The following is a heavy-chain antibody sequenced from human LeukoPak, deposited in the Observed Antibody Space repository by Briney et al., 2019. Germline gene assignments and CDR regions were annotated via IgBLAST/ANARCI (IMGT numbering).Heavy chain of an antibody. V-gene: IGHV3-7*01. J-gene: IGHJ4*02. CDR2: IKQDGSEK. CDR1: GFIFSSYW. Sequence: GGSLGLSCAASGFIFSSYWMNWVRQAPGKGLEWVANIKQDGSEKYYVDSVKGRFTISRDNAKTSLYLQMNSLRVEDTAVYYCARELEQAFDYWGQGTLVTVSS. CDR3: ARELEQAFDY. D-gene: IGHD1/OR15-1a*01.